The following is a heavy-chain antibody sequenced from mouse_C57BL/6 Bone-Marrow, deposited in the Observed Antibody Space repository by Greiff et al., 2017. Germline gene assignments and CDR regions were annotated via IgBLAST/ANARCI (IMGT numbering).Heavy chain of an antibody. CDR3: TSPDY. Sequence: QVQLQQSGAELVRPGASVTLSCKASGYTFTDYEMHWVKQTPVHGLEWIGAIDPETGGTAYNQKFKGKAILTADTSSSTAYMELRSLTSEDSAVYYCTSPDYWGQGTTLTVSS. CDR1: GYTFTDYE. J-gene: IGHJ2*01. V-gene: IGHV1-15*01. CDR2: IDPETGGT.